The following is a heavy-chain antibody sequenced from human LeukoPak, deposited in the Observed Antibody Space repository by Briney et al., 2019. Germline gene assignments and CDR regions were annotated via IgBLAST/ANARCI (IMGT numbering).Heavy chain of an antibody. CDR2: ISAYNGNT. Sequence: ASVKVSCKASGYSFGSYGIGWVRQAPGQGLEWMGWISAYNGNTDYAQNLQGRLTMTTDTSTSTAYMDLKRLRSDDTAVYHCARASSAYNPRGWFDPWGQGTLVTVSS. V-gene: IGHV1-18*01. D-gene: IGHD3-22*01. CDR1: GYSFGSYG. J-gene: IGHJ5*02. CDR3: ARASSAYNPRGWFDP.